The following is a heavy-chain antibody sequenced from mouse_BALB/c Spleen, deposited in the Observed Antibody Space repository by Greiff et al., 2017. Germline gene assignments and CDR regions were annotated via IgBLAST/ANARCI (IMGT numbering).Heavy chain of an antibody. CDR1: GYTFTSYW. J-gene: IGHJ3*01. D-gene: IGHD2-4*01. CDR3: ALYDYGAWFAY. CDR2: IDPSDSET. Sequence: QVHVKQPGAELVRPGASVKLSCKASGYTFTSYWMNWVKQRPGQGLEWIGMIDPSDSETHYNQMFRDRATLTVDKSSSTAYMQLSSLTSEDSAVYYCALYDYGAWFAYWGQGTLVTVSA. V-gene: IGHV1-61*01.